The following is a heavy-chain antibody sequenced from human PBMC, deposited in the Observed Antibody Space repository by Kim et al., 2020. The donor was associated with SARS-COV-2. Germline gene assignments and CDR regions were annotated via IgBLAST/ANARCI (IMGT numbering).Heavy chain of an antibody. CDR3: AKGPYSGSYFVDAFDI. V-gene: IGHV3-30*18. D-gene: IGHD1-26*01. CDR2: ISYDGSNK. CDR1: GFTFSSYG. J-gene: IGHJ3*02. Sequence: GGSLRLSCAAYGFTFSSYGMHWVRQAPGKGLEWVAVISYDGSNKYYADSVKGRFTISRDNSKNTLYLQMNSLRAEDTAVYYCAKGPYSGSYFVDAFDIWGQGTMVTVSS.